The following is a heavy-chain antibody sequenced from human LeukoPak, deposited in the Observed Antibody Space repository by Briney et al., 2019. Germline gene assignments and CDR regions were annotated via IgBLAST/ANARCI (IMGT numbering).Heavy chain of an antibody. J-gene: IGHJ4*02. D-gene: IGHD3-9*01. CDR1: GFTFSSYE. CDR2: IRYDGSHK. CDR3: AKALSVFSEFDF. V-gene: IGHV3-30*02. Sequence: GGSLRLSCAASGFTFSSYEMNWVRQAPGKGLEWVAFIRYDGSHKYYADSVKGRFTISRDNSKNTLYLQMNSLRAEDTAVYYCAKALSVFSEFDFWGQGTLVTVSS.